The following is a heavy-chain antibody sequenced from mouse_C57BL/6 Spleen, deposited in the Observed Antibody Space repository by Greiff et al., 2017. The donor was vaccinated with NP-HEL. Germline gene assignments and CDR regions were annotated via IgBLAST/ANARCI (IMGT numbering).Heavy chain of an antibody. CDR3: ARDYGYDGAWFAY. CDR2: IFPGSGST. V-gene: IGHV1-75*01. D-gene: IGHD2-2*01. CDR1: GYTFTDYY. Sequence: VEPGASVKISCKASGYTFTDYYINWVKQRPGQGLEWIGWIFPGSGSTYYNEKFKGKATLTVDKSSSTAYMLLSSLTSEDSAVYFCARDYGYDGAWFAYWGQGTLVTVSA. J-gene: IGHJ3*01.